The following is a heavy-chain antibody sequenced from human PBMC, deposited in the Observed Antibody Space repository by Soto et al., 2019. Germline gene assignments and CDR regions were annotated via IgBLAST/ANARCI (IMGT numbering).Heavy chain of an antibody. D-gene: IGHD3-10*01. CDR1: GYSFTSCW. V-gene: IGHV5-10-1*01. Sequence: GESLNISCKGSGYSFTSCWISWVRQMPGKGLEWMGRIDPSDSYTNYSPSFQGHVTISADKSISTAYLQWSSLKASDTAMYYCARQGYYGSGSYYTNPYYYGMGVWGQXTTVTVS. J-gene: IGHJ6*02. CDR2: IDPSDSYT. CDR3: ARQGYYGSGSYYTNPYYYGMGV.